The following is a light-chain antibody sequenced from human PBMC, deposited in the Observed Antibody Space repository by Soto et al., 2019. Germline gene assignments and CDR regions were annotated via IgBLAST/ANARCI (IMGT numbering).Light chain of an antibody. V-gene: IGLV1-44*01. CDR2: SNN. Sequence: QSALTQPPSASGTPGQRATISCSGSSSNIGSNTVNWYQQLPGTAPKLLIYSNNQRPSGVPDRFSGSKSGTSASLAISGLQSEDEADYYCAAWDDSLNGWVFGGGTQLTVL. CDR3: AAWDDSLNGWV. J-gene: IGLJ3*02. CDR1: SSNIGSNT.